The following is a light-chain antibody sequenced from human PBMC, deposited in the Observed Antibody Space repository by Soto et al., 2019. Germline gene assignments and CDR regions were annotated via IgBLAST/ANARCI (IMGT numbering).Light chain of an antibody. Sequence: DIQMTQSPSSLSASVGDRVTITCRASQSISSYLNWYQQKPGKAPKLLIYAASSLQSGVPSRFSGSGSGTDFTLTISSLQPEDSATYYSQQSYSTPYTFGQGTKLEIK. V-gene: IGKV1-39*01. CDR2: AAS. CDR1: QSISSY. J-gene: IGKJ2*01. CDR3: QQSYSTPYT.